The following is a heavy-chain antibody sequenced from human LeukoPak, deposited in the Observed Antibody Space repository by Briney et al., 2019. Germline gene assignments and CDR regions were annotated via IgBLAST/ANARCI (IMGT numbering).Heavy chain of an antibody. J-gene: IGHJ4*02. CDR3: ARGTGYSGYDLLDY. CDR2: ISSRSSTI. V-gene: IGHV3-48*03. D-gene: IGHD5-12*01. CDR1: GFTFSGYE. Sequence: GGSLRLSCAASGFTFSGYEMDWVRQAPGQGLEWVSSISSRSSTIYYTDSAKGRFTISRDNAKNSVYLQMNSLRAEDTAVYYCARGTGYSGYDLLDYWGQGTLVTVSS.